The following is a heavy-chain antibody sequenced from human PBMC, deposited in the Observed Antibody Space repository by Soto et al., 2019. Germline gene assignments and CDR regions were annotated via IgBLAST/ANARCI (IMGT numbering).Heavy chain of an antibody. J-gene: IGHJ5*01. CDR2: ISYDGSLQ. V-gene: IGHV3-30*03. CDR3: VSDRGYGHASVPYS. CDR1: GFAFSSYG. Sequence: QAQLVESGGGVVQPGRSLRLSCAASGFAFSSYGMHWVRQAPGTGLEWVAVISYDGSLQHYADSVKGRFTISRDNSKNMVLLQSSSLIAEDTAVYYCVSDRGYGHASVPYSGGQGTLGSVSS. D-gene: IGHD5-18*01.